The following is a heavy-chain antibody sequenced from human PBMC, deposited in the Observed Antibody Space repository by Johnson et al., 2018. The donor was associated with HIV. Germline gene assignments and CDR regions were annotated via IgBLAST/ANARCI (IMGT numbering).Heavy chain of an antibody. CDR1: GFTFDDYG. CDR3: AREGCGGDCYVDHAFDI. D-gene: IGHD2-21*01. V-gene: IGHV3-20*04. CDR2: ITWNGGHT. Sequence: VQLVESGGVVVQPGGSLRLSCQTSGFTFDDYGMSWVRLAPGKGLEWVSGITWNGGHTHSAASVKGRFTIPRDNSKNSRSLQMNSLTTEDTALYYCAREGCGGDCYVDHAFDIWAKGQWSPPLQ. J-gene: IGHJ3*02.